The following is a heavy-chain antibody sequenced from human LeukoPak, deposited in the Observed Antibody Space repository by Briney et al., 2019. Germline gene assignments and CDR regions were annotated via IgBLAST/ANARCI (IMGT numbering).Heavy chain of an antibody. D-gene: IGHD2-2*01. Sequence: SETLSLTCTVSGGSISSSSYYWGWIRQPPGKGLEWIGTIFYSGTTYYNPSLKSRVTISVDTSKNQFSLKLSSVTAADAAVYYCATQISLCHYYWGQGTLVTVSS. CDR1: GGSISSSSYY. J-gene: IGHJ4*02. V-gene: IGHV4-39*01. CDR2: IFYSGTT. CDR3: ATQISLCHYY.